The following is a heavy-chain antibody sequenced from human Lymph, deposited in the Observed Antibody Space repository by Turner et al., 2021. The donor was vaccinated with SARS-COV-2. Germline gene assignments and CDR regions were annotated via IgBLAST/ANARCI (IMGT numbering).Heavy chain of an antibody. D-gene: IGHD5-12*01. Sequence: QVQLVESGGGVVQPGRSLRLSCAASGFTFSSYGMHWVRQAPGKGVEWVAVVWYDGGNKYYADSVKGRFTISRDNSKNTLYLQMNSLRAEDTAVYYCARVKGYNGYDLRYYYGMDVWGQGTTVTVSS. CDR3: ARVKGYNGYDLRYYYGMDV. J-gene: IGHJ6*02. CDR1: GFTFSSYG. V-gene: IGHV3-33*01. CDR2: VWYDGGNK.